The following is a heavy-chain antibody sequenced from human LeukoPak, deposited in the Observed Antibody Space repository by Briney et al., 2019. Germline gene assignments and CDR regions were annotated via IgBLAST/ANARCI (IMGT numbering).Heavy chain of an antibody. CDR3: ARDSPYSGYDY. Sequence: SETLSLTCTVSGGSISTYYWSWIRQPPGKGLEWIGYIHYTGSSDYNRSLKSRVTISVDTSKNQFSLKLSSVTAADTAVYYCARDSPYSGYDYWGQGTLVTVSS. CDR1: GGSISTYY. D-gene: IGHD5-12*01. V-gene: IGHV4-59*01. CDR2: IHYTGSS. J-gene: IGHJ4*02.